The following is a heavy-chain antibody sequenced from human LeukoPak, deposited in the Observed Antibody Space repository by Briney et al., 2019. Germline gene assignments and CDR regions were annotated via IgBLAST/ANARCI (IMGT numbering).Heavy chain of an antibody. CDR2: FDPEDGET. Sequence: ASVKVSCKVSGYTLTELPMHWVRQAPGKGLEWMGGFDPEDGETIYAQKFQGRVTMTEDTSTDTAYMELSSLRSEDTAVYYCATSYGSGSYWFDPWGQGTLVTVSS. D-gene: IGHD3-10*01. V-gene: IGHV1-24*01. CDR3: ATSYGSGSYWFDP. J-gene: IGHJ5*02. CDR1: GYTLTELP.